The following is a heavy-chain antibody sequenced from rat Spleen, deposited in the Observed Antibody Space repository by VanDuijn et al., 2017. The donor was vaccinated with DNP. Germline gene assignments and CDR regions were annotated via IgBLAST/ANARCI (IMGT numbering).Heavy chain of an antibody. CDR2: ISYEGSST. V-gene: IGHV5-22*01. D-gene: IGHD1-12*02. Sequence: EVQLVESGGGPVQPGRSLKLSCAASGLTFSDYGMAWVRQAPKKGLEWVASISYEGSSTYYGDSVKGRFTISRDNAKSTLYLQMNSLRSEDTATYYCARQANYYDGTYYYWGQGVMVTVSS. CDR3: ARQANYYDGTYYY. J-gene: IGHJ2*01. CDR1: GLTFSDYG.